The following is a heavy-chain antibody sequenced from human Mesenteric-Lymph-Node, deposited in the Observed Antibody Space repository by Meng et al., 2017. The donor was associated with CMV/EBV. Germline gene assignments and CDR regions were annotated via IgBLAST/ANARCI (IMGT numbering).Heavy chain of an antibody. Sequence: VGAGFTFSIYAIRWVRQAPGKGLEWVAVMSYDGTKTFYADSVKGRFSISRDNSKSTLYLEMNSLRPDDTAVYYCARDQPRFTYYFEYWGQGTLVTVSS. CDR2: MSYDGTKT. CDR3: ARDQPRFTYYFEY. V-gene: IGHV3-30*04. D-gene: IGHD3-3*01. CDR1: GFTFSIYA. J-gene: IGHJ4*02.